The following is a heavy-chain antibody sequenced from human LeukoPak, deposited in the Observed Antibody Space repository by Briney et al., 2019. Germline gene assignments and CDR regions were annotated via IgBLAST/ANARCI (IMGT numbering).Heavy chain of an antibody. CDR3: ARDSIPSASGSYSFDN. D-gene: IGHD3-10*01. J-gene: IGHJ4*02. Sequence: GGSLRLSCAASGFTFSTYGMHWVRQAPGKGLEWVAVIYYDGSNKNYENSVKDRFTISRDNSKNTLYLQMNSLRAEDTAVYYCARDSIPSASGSYSFDNWGQGTLVTVSS. CDR2: IYYDGSNK. CDR1: GFTFSTYG. V-gene: IGHV3-33*08.